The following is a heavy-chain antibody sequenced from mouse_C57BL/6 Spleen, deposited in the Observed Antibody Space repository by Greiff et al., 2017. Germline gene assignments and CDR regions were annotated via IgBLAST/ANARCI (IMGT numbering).Heavy chain of an antibody. J-gene: IGHJ4*01. CDR2: IWTGGGT. D-gene: IGHD2-4*01. V-gene: IGHV2-9-1*01. Sequence: VKLLESGPGLVAPSQSLSITCTVSGFSLTSYAISWVRQPPGKGLEWLGVIWTGGGTNYNSALKSRLSISKDNSKSQVFLKMNSLQTDDTARYYCAREGIYYDYDVGYAMDYWGQGTSVTVSS. CDR1: GFSLTSYA. CDR3: AREGIYYDYDVGYAMDY.